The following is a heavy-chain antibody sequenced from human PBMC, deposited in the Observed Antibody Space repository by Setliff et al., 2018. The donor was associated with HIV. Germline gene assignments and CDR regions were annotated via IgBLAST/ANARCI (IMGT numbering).Heavy chain of an antibody. V-gene: IGHV4-4*07. J-gene: IGHJ4*02. CDR2: IYASGST. CDR3: AGDFLNTGFDY. Sequence: SETLSLTCSVSGDSTSKYSWSWIRQPAGKGLEWIGRIYASGSTNYNPSLKGRVTMSVDTSKNQLTLKLTSLTAADTGVYYCAGDFLNTGFDYWGRGSLVTVSS. CDR1: GDSTSKYS.